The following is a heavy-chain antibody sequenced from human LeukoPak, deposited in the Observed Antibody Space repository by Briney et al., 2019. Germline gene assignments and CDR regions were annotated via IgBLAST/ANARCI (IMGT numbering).Heavy chain of an antibody. Sequence: SQTLSLTCTVSGGSISIGGYYWSWIRQHPGKGLEWIGYIYYSGSTYYNPSLKSRVTISVDTSKNQFSLKLSSVTAADTAVYYCARRGSTSIRWFDPWGQGTLVTVSS. D-gene: IGHD2-2*01. CDR1: GGSISIGGYY. CDR3: ARRGSTSIRWFDP. V-gene: IGHV4-31*03. CDR2: IYYSGST. J-gene: IGHJ5*02.